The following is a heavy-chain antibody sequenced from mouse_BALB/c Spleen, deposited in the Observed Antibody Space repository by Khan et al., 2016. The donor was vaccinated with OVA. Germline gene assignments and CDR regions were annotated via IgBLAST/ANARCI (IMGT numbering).Heavy chain of an antibody. CDR3: GRGYGGDFDY. D-gene: IGHD1-1*02. CDR2: ISYSGNT. Sequence: EVKLEESGPGLVKPSQSLSLTCTVTGYSIASDYAWNWIRQFPGNKLEWMGFISYSGNTNYNPSLKSRISITRDTSKNQFFLQLNSVTSEDTATYYCGRGYGGDFDYWGQGTTLTVSS. CDR1: GYSIASDYA. V-gene: IGHV3-2*02. J-gene: IGHJ2*01.